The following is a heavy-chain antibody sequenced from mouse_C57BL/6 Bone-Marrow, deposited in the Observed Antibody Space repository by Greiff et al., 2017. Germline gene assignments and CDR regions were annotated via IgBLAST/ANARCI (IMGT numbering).Heavy chain of an antibody. CDR2: INPNNGGT. CDR3: ARLAYDYDDY. Sequence: EVQLQQSGPELVKPGASVKISCKASGYTFTDYYMNWVKQSHGKSLEWIGDINPNNGGTSYNQKFKGKATLTVDKSSSTAYMELRSLTSEDSAVYYCARLAYDYDDYWGQGTTLTVSS. V-gene: IGHV1-26*01. D-gene: IGHD2-4*01. CDR1: GYTFTDYY. J-gene: IGHJ2*01.